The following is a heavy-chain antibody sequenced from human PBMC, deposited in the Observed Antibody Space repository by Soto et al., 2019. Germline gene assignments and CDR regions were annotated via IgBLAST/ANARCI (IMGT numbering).Heavy chain of an antibody. CDR3: AKSKRGYTAMAPNFDY. CDR2: ISYDGSNK. V-gene: IGHV3-30*18. Sequence: GGSLRLSCAASGFTFSSYGMHWVRQAPGKGLEWVAVISYDGSNKYYVDSVKGRFTISRDNSKNTLYLQMNSLRAEDTAVYYCAKSKRGYTAMAPNFDYWGQGTLVTVSS. D-gene: IGHD5-18*01. CDR1: GFTFSSYG. J-gene: IGHJ4*02.